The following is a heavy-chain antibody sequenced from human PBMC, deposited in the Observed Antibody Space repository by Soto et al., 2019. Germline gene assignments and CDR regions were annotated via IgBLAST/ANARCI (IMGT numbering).Heavy chain of an antibody. V-gene: IGHV1-18*01. Sequence: QVQLVQSGAEVKKPGASVKVSCKASGYTFTSYGISSVRQAPGQGLEWMGWISAYNGNTNYAQKLQGRVTTTTDTSTITAYMELRSLRSDDTAVYYCARDRRQIAAAATEGDWGQGTLVTVSS. CDR1: GYTFTSYG. D-gene: IGHD6-13*01. CDR3: ARDRRQIAAAATEGD. CDR2: ISAYNGNT. J-gene: IGHJ4*02.